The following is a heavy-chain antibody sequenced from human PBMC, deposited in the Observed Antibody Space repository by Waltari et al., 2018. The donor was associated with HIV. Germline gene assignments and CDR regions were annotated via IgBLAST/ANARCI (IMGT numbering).Heavy chain of an antibody. V-gene: IGHV3-30*03. CDR3: AIDPRGYTYTSAD. D-gene: IGHD5-18*01. CDR2: ISYHGTNQ. Sequence: QRQLVESGGGVVQPGRSPRLSGAASGFSSNYYDMHWVRQAPGKGLEWVALISYHGTNQFYADSVMGRFTVSRDNSKNILFLQMDSLRPDDTAFYYCAIDPRGYTYTSADWGLGTLVTVSS. CDR1: GFSSNYYD. J-gene: IGHJ4*02.